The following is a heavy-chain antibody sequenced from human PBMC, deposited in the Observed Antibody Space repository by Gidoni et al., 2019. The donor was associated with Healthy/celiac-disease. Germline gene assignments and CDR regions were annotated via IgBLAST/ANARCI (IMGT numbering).Heavy chain of an antibody. J-gene: IGHJ4*02. CDR1: GYTFTSYY. Sequence: QVQLVQSGAEVKKPGASVKVSCKASGYTFTSYYMHWVRQAPGQGLEWMGIINHSGGSTSYAQKFQGRVTMTRDTSTSTVYMELSSLRSEDTAVYYCATSQGMLLDYWGQGTLVTVSS. V-gene: IGHV1-46*01. CDR3: ATSQGMLLDY. CDR2: INHSGGST. D-gene: IGHD2-15*01.